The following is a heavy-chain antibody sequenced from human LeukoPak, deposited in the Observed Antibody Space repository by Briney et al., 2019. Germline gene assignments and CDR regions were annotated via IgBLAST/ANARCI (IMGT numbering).Heavy chain of an antibody. J-gene: IGHJ5*02. V-gene: IGHV3-23*01. D-gene: IGHD1-1*01. Sequence: GGSLRLSCAASGFTLSSYSMSGVRQAPGKGLEWVSVISGSGGSTYYADSVKGRSTIFRDNSKNTLYLQMNRLRAEDTAVYYCARGARSVPNFNWFDPWGQGTLVTVSS. CDR2: ISGSGGST. CDR3: ARGARSVPNFNWFDP. CDR1: GFTLSSYS.